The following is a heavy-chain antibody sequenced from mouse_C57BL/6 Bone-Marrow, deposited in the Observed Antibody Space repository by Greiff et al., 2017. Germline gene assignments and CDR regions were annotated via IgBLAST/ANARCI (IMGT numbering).Heavy chain of an antibody. Sequence: VQLVESGSELRSPGSSVKLSCKDFDSEVFPIAYMSWVRQKPGHGFEWIGGILPSIGRTIYGEKFEDKATLDADTLSNTAYLELNSLTSEDSAIYYCARDYYGSSPYWYFDVWGTGTTVTVSS. J-gene: IGHJ1*03. CDR1: DSEVFPIAY. V-gene: IGHV15-2*01. CDR2: ILPSIGRT. CDR3: ARDYYGSSPYWYFDV. D-gene: IGHD1-1*01.